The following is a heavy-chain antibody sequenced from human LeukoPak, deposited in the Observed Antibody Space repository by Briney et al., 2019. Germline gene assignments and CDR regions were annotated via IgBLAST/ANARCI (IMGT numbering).Heavy chain of an antibody. J-gene: IGHJ4*02. CDR2: FDPEDRGR. V-gene: IGHV1-24*01. D-gene: IGHD3-10*01. CDR3: AIDISHIVIRGAPDC. CDR1: GKSLTELF. Sequence: ASVKVSCKVSGKSLTELFMHWVRQAPGKGLEWMGGFDPEDRGRVYAQDFQGRITMTEDTSTDTAYMELRSLKSEDTAIYFCAIDISHIVIRGAPDCWGQGTLVTVSS.